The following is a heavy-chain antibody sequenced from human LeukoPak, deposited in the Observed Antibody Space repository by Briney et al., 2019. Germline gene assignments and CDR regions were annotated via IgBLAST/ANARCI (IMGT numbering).Heavy chain of an antibody. CDR3: ARARGSTYYYGSGPYYYYGMDV. J-gene: IGHJ6*04. V-gene: IGHV1-69*05. D-gene: IGHD3-10*01. CDR1: GGTFSSYA. Sequence: SVKVSCKASGGTFSSYAIRWVRQAPGQGLEWMGGIIPIFGTANYAQKFQGRVTITRDQSKSPAHMELSSLRSEDTAVYYWARARGSTYYYGSGPYYYYGMDVWGKGTAVTVSS. CDR2: IIPIFGTA.